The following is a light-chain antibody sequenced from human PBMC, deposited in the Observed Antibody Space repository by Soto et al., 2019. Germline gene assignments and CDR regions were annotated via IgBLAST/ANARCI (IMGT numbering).Light chain of an antibody. J-gene: IGKJ4*01. V-gene: IGKV3-11*01. CDR1: QSVSSY. CDR2: DAS. Sequence: EIVLTQSPATLSLSPGERATLSCRASQSVSSYLAWYQQKPGQAPRLLIYDASNRATGIPARFSGSGSGTDVTITISSLEPEDFAVYYCQEGSNWPPGLTFGGGTKVEIK. CDR3: QEGSNWPPGLT.